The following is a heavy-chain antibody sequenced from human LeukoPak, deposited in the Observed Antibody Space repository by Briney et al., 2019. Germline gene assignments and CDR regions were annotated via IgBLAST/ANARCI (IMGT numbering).Heavy chain of an antibody. CDR3: ARAQYYYGSGSYYNTDYYYYYYMDV. V-gene: IGHV1-2*02. CDR2: INPNSGGT. CDR1: GYTFTGYY. D-gene: IGHD3-10*01. J-gene: IGHJ6*03. Sequence: ASVKVSCKASGYTFTGYYMHWVRQAPGQGLEWMGWINPNSGGTNYAQKFQGRVTMTRDTSISTAYMELNRLRSDDTAVYYCARAQYYYGSGSYYNTDYYYYYYMDVWGKGTTVTVSS.